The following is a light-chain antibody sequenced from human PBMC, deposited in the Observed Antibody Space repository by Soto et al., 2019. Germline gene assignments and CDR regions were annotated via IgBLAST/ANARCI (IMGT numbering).Light chain of an antibody. V-gene: IGKV3-11*01. J-gene: IGKJ1*01. CDR3: QQRNNWT. Sequence: EILLTQSPSTLSLSPGERATLSCRASQSVSSQLAWYQQKPGQAPRLLIYDASNRATGIPARFSGSGSGTDFTLTISSLEPEDLAVYYCQQRNNWTFGQGTKVDIK. CDR1: QSVSSQ. CDR2: DAS.